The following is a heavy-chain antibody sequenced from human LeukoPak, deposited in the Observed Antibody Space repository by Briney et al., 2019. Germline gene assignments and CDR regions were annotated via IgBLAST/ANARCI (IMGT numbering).Heavy chain of an antibody. D-gene: IGHD2-15*01. CDR3: ARHRGGYCSGATCYVPGDY. CDR2: IYPGDSDS. Sequence: GESLKISCKGSGYSFTSYWIGWVRQMPGKGLEWMGIIYPGDSDSRHNPSFQGQVTFSVDESTSTAYLQWSSLKASDTAIYYCARHRGGYCSGATCYVPGDYWGQGTLVTVSS. J-gene: IGHJ4*02. V-gene: IGHV5-51*01. CDR1: GYSFTSYW.